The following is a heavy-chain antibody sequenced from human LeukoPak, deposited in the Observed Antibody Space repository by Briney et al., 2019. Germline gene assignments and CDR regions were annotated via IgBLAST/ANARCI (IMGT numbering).Heavy chain of an antibody. CDR1: GFTFSSYA. D-gene: IGHD5-24*01. J-gene: IGHJ4*02. CDR3: ARDQGDGYKHNFDY. Sequence: GGSLRLSCAASGFTFSSYAMPWVRQAPGKGLEWVAVISYDGSNKYYADSVKGRFTISRDNSKNTLYLQMNSLRAEDTAVYYCARDQGDGYKHNFDYWGQGTLVTVSS. V-gene: IGHV3-30-3*01. CDR2: ISYDGSNK.